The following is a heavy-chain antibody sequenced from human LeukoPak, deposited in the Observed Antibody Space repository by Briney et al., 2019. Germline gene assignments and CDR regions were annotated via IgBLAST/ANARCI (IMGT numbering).Heavy chain of an antibody. J-gene: IGHJ4*02. CDR2: ISTSGNTV. Sequence: PGGSLRLSCTASGFTFSSYSMNWIRQAPGKGLEWVSYISTSGNTVHYADSVMGRFTISRDNADNSLYLQMNSLRAEDTAVYFCARDSGHHYDRLDCWGQGTLVTVSS. D-gene: IGHD3-16*01. V-gene: IGHV3-48*01. CDR3: ARDSGHHYDRLDC. CDR1: GFTFSSYS.